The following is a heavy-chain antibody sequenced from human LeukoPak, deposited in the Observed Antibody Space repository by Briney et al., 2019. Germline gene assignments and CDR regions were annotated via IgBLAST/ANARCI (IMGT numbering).Heavy chain of an antibody. D-gene: IGHD1-26*01. Sequence: ASVKVSCKASGYTFTRYGVSWVRQAPGQGLEWVGWVSGYNHNTNYAHKLQGRVTMTTDTSTSTAYMELRSLASDDTAMYYCARGGGRDSGRENDYWGQGTLVTVSS. V-gene: IGHV1-18*01. CDR3: ARGGGRDSGRENDY. CDR2: VSGYNHNT. CDR1: GYTFTRYG. J-gene: IGHJ4*02.